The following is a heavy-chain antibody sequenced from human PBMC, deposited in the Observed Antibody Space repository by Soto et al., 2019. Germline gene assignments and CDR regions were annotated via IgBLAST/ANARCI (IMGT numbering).Heavy chain of an antibody. D-gene: IGHD5-18*01. Sequence: PGESLKISCKASGYYFTPYWIGWVRQMPGKGLEWMGIIYPGDSDTRYSPSFEGQVTFSVDESISTAYLQWSSLKASDTAMYYCVRQGSRYGPLLDSWGQGTLVTVSS. J-gene: IGHJ5*01. CDR1: GYYFTPYW. CDR3: VRQGSRYGPLLDS. V-gene: IGHV5-51*01. CDR2: IYPGDSDT.